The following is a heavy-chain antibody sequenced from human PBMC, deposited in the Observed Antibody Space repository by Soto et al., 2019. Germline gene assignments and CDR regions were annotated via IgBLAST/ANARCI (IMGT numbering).Heavy chain of an antibody. V-gene: IGHV1-18*04. D-gene: IGHD6-13*01. CDR3: ARDLSLGSSWYYFDY. CDR1: GYTFTSYC. J-gene: IGHJ4*02. Sequence: ASVKVSCKASGYTFTSYCMSWVRQAPGQGLEWMGWISAYNGNTNYAQKLQGRVTMTTDTSTSTAYMELRSLRSDDTAVYYCARDLSLGSSWYYFDYWGQGTLVTVS. CDR2: ISAYNGNT.